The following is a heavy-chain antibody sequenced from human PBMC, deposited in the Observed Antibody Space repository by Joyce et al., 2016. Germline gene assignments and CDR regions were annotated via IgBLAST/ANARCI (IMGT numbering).Heavy chain of an antibody. CDR3: VRDLWGSVN. CDR2: IRNKANGHST. V-gene: IGHV3-72*01. D-gene: IGHD3-16*01. Sequence: EVQLVESGGGLVQPGGSLRLSCAASGYTFSDNYMDWVRQAPGKGLEWVGRIRNKANGHSTEYAASVKGRFTISRDDSKNSLFLQMNSLKTEDTTVYYCVRDLWGSVNWGQGALVTVSS. CDR1: GYTFSDNY. J-gene: IGHJ4*02.